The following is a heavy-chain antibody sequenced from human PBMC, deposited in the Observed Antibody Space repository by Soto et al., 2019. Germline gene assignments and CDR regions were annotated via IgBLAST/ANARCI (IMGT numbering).Heavy chain of an antibody. J-gene: IGHJ1*01. Sequence: PGGSLRLSCAPSGFTFSNYAMSWVRRAPGKGLEWVSGISGSGGSTYYADSVKGRFTISRDNSKNTLYLQMNSLRAEDTAVYYCAKDLYDFWSGHSRYAEYFQHWGQGTLVTVSS. V-gene: IGHV3-23*01. CDR1: GFTFSNYA. D-gene: IGHD3-3*01. CDR2: ISGSGGST. CDR3: AKDLYDFWSGHSRYAEYFQH.